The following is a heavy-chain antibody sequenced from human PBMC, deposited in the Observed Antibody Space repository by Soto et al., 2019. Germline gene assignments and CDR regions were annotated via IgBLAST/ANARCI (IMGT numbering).Heavy chain of an antibody. V-gene: IGHV1-69*01. J-gene: IGHJ6*02. CDR3: AKVRYSSPMGYYYGMDV. Sequence: QAQLEQSGGEVKKPGSSVKVSCKASRVAFSKFIVTWVRQAPGLGLELVGGIIPIFGTANYAQKFKGRVTITADESTSTSYMEVNNLRSEDTAVYYCAKVRYSSPMGYYYGMDVWGQGTTVTVSS. D-gene: IGHD6-19*01. CDR1: RVAFSKFI. CDR2: IIPIFGTA.